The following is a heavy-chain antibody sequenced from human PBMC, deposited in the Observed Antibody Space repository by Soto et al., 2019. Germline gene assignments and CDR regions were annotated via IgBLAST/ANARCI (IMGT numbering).Heavy chain of an antibody. CDR3: ARRGSRLSVAVAAFDY. D-gene: IGHD6-19*01. CDR2: ISYSGST. V-gene: IGHV4-39*02. CDR1: SGSIITSGYY. Sequence: SETLSLTCSVSSGSIITSGYYLGLIRQPPGTGLEWIGGISYSGSTYYNPSLKSRLTISVDTSKNHFSLKLTSVTAADTAVYFCARRGSRLSVAVAAFDYWSQGTLVTVSS. J-gene: IGHJ4*02.